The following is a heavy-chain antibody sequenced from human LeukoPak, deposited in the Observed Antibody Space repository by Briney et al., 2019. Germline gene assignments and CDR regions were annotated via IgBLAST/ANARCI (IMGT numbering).Heavy chain of an antibody. V-gene: IGHV1-8*01. D-gene: IGHD2-2*01. J-gene: IGHJ6*03. Sequence: GASVKVSCKASGYTFTSYDINWVRQATGQGLEWMGWMNPNSGNTGYAQKFQGRVTMTRNTSISTAYMELSSLRSEDTAVYYCARVVYPYCSSTSCYYPVYYYYMDVWGKGTTVTVSS. CDR3: ARVVYPYCSSTSCYYPVYYYYMDV. CDR1: GYTFTSYD. CDR2: MNPNSGNT.